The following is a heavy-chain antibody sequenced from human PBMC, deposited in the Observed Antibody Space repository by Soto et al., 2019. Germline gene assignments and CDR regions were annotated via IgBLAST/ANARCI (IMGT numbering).Heavy chain of an antibody. CDR3: ARGKNDFCGGYYIFDY. V-gene: IGHV4-34*01. CDR2: INHSGST. D-gene: IGHD3-3*01. CDR1: GGSFSGYY. J-gene: IGHJ4*02. Sequence: QVQLQQWGAGLLKPSETLSLTCAVYGGSFSGYYWSWIRQPPGKGLEWIGEINHSGSTNYNPSLKSRVTISVDTSKNQFSLKLSSVTAADTAVYYCARGKNDFCGGYYIFDYWGQGTLVTVSS.